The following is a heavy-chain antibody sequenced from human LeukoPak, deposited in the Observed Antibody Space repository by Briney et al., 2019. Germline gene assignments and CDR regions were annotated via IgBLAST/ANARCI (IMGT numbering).Heavy chain of an antibody. D-gene: IGHD1-1*01. Sequence: PGGCLRLSCAASGFMLCSYERTWVPQAPGKGLEWDSYISSRGSTIYYADSVRGRFTISRDNAKNSLYLQMNSLRAEDTAVYYSAKVERCKGYDYWGQGTLVSVSS. CDR3: AKVERCKGYDY. V-gene: IGHV3-48*03. CDR1: GFMLCSYE. CDR2: ISSRGSTI. J-gene: IGHJ4*02.